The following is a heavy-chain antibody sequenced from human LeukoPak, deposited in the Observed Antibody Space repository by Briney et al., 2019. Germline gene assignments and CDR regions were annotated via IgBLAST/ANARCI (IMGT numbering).Heavy chain of an antibody. Sequence: SETLSLTCTVSGGSITSSSYYWGWIRQPPGKGLEWIGSIYYSGNTYYKPSLKSRVTISVDTSKNQFSLKLSSVTAADTAVYCCARSATGVATINWFDPWGQGTLVTVSS. CDR3: ARSATGVATINWFDP. CDR1: GGSITSSSYY. CDR2: IYYSGNT. V-gene: IGHV4-39*01. D-gene: IGHD5-12*01. J-gene: IGHJ5*02.